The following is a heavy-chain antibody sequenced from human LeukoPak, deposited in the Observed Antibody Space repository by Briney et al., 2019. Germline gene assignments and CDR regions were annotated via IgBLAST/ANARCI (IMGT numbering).Heavy chain of an antibody. J-gene: IGHJ3*02. CDR2: ISWNSGSI. CDR1: GFTFDDYA. CDR3: ARDFHDAFDI. V-gene: IGHV3-9*01. Sequence: PGRSLRLSCAASGFTFDDYAMHWVRQAPGKGLEWVSGISWNSGSIGYADSVKGRFTISRDNAKNSLYLQMNSLRAEDTAVYYCARDFHDAFDIWGQGTMVTVSS.